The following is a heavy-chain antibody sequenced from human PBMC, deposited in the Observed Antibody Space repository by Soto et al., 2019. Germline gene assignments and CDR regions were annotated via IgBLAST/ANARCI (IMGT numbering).Heavy chain of an antibody. J-gene: IGHJ5*02. V-gene: IGHV1-69*12. D-gene: IGHD2-2*01. Sequence: QVQLVQSGAEVKKPGSSVKVSCKASGGTFSSYAISWVRQAPGQGLEWMGGIIPIFGTANYAQKFQGRVTITADESTSTAYMELSSLRSEDTAVYYCARDRVGLVPAADRGVWFDPWGQGTLVTVSS. CDR2: IIPIFGTA. CDR3: ARDRVGLVPAADRGVWFDP. CDR1: GGTFSSYA.